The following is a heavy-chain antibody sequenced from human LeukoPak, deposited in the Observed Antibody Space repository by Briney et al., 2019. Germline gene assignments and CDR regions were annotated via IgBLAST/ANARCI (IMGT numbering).Heavy chain of an antibody. D-gene: IGHD3-3*01. CDR3: ARAIWSGYYTPFDY. J-gene: IGHJ4*02. Sequence: GGSLRLSCAASGFTFSSYSMNWVRQAPGKGLEWVSSISSSSSYIYYADSVKGRFTISRDNAKNSLYLQMNSLRAEDTAVYYCARAIWSGYYTPFDYWGQGTLVTASS. V-gene: IGHV3-21*01. CDR2: ISSSSSYI. CDR1: GFTFSSYS.